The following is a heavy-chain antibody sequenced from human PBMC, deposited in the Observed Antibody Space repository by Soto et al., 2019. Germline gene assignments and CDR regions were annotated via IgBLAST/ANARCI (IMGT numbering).Heavy chain of an antibody. CDR3: ARGGLDVSRVLQY. V-gene: IGHV4-4*02. CDR1: GGSISSSNW. D-gene: IGHD1-1*01. Sequence: QVQLQESGPGLVKPSGTLSLTCAVSGGSISSSNWWNWVRQPPGKGLEWIGEIYHSGTTNYNPSLKSRVTISVDKSKNQFSLNLNSVTAADTAVYYCARGGLDVSRVLQYWGQGTLVTVSS. J-gene: IGHJ4*02. CDR2: IYHSGTT.